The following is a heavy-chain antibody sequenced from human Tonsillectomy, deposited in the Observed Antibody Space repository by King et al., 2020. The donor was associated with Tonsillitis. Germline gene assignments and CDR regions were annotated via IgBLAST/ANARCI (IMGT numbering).Heavy chain of an antibody. Sequence: VQLQQWGAGLLKPSETLSLTCAVYGGSFSGYYWSWIRQPPGKGLEWIGEINHSGSTNYNPSLKSRVTISVDTSKNQFSLKLSSVTAADTAVYYCARGGDSMIVVAFDYWAREPWSPSPQ. J-gene: IGHJ4*02. CDR2: INHSGST. D-gene: IGHD3-22*01. CDR1: GGSFSGYY. CDR3: ARGGDSMIVVAFDY. V-gene: IGHV4-34*01.